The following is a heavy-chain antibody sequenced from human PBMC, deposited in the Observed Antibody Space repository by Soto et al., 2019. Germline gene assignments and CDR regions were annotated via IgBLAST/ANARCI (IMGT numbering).Heavy chain of an antibody. J-gene: IGHJ4*02. Sequence: SVTLPLTCVVSCGSIRSLSYCWGLIRPRPGMALEWNRSFYYSVRTYYNPSLKSRVTISVDTSKNQFSLKLSSVTAADTAVYYCARYRGGSFYFDYWGQGTLVTVSS. V-gene: IGHV4-39*07. D-gene: IGHD1-26*01. CDR2: FYYSVRT. CDR1: CGSIRSLSYC. CDR3: ARYRGGSFYFDY.